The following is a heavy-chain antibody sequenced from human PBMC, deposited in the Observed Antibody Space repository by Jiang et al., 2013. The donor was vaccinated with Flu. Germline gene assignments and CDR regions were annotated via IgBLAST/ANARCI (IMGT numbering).Heavy chain of an antibody. Sequence: GAEVKKPGESLRISCKGSGYSFTSYWISWVRQMPGKGLEWMGRIDPSDSYTNYSPSFQGHVTISADKSISTAYLQWSSLKASDTAMYYCARTGYYDSSGYLGGRSDYWGQGTLVTVSS. J-gene: IGHJ4*02. CDR3: ARTGYYDSSGYLGGRSDY. CDR1: GYSFTSYW. CDR2: IDPSDSYT. V-gene: IGHV5-10-1*01. D-gene: IGHD3-22*01.